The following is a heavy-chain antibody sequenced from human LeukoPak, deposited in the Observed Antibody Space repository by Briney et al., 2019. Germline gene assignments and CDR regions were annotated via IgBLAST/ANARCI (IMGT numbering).Heavy chain of an antibody. CDR3: ARQGTAYNWNDRPIDY. CDR2: IYYSGST. V-gene: IGHV4-39*01. J-gene: IGHJ4*02. Sequence: SETLSLTCTVSGGSISSSSYYWGWIRQPPGKGLEWIGSIYYSGSTYYNPSLKSRVTISVDTSKNQSSLKLSSVTAADTAVYYCARQGTAYNWNDRPIDYWGQGTLVTVSS. CDR1: GGSISSSSYY. D-gene: IGHD1-1*01.